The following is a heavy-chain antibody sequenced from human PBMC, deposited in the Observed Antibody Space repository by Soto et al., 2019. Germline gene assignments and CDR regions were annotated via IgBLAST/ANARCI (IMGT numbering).Heavy chain of an antibody. CDR2: ISWDGGST. D-gene: IGHD3-22*01. Sequence: PGGSLRLSCAASGFTFDDYTMHWVRQAPGKGLEWVSLISWDGGSTYYADSVKGRFTISRDNSKNSLYLQMNSLRTEDTALYYCAKGPAYYYDSSGFRYYGMDVWGQGTTVTVSS. V-gene: IGHV3-43*01. CDR3: AKGPAYYYDSSGFRYYGMDV. J-gene: IGHJ6*02. CDR1: GFTFDDYT.